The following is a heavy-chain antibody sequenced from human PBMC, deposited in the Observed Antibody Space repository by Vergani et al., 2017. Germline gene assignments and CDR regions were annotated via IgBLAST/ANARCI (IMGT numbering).Heavy chain of an antibody. CDR3: AKATYDILTGSYNYYYFGMDF. CDR1: GFTFSSYA. CDR2: ISYDGSNK. Sequence: QVQLVESGGGLVQPGRSLRLSCAASGFTFSSYAMHWVRQAPGKGLEWVAVISYDGSNKYYADSVKGRFTISRDNSKITMYREMNSLRADDTAVYYCAKATYDILTGSYNYYYFGMDFWGQGTMVTVSS. V-gene: IGHV3-30-3*01. D-gene: IGHD3-9*01. J-gene: IGHJ6*02.